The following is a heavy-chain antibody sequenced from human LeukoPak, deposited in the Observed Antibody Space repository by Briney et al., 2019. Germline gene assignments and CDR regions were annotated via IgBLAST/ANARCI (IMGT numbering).Heavy chain of an antibody. CDR3: AKDRYYYDSSGYHNWFDP. CDR1: GFTFSSYA. J-gene: IGHJ5*02. Sequence: GGSLRLSCAASGFTFSSYAMSWVRQAPGKGLEWVSATSGSGGGTYYADSVKGRFTISRDNSKNTLYLQINSLRAEDTAVYYCAKDRYYYDSSGYHNWFDPWGQGTLVTVSS. CDR2: TSGSGGGT. V-gene: IGHV3-23*01. D-gene: IGHD3-22*01.